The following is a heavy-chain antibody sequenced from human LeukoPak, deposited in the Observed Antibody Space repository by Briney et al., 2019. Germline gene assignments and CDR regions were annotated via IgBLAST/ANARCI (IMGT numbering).Heavy chain of an antibody. D-gene: IGHD2-2*03. J-gene: IGHJ4*02. V-gene: IGHV4-34*01. CDR3: ARHSRLDKSSLSWADY. CDR2: INHSGST. Sequence: PSETLSLTCAVYGGSFSGYYWSWIRQPPGKGLEWIGEINHSGSTNYNPSLKSRVTISVDTSKNQFSLKLSSVTAADTAVYYCARHSRLDKSSLSWADYWGQGNLVTVSS. CDR1: GGSFSGYY.